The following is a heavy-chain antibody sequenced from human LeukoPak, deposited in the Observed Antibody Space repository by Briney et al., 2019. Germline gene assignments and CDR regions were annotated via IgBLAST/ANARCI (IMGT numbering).Heavy chain of an antibody. V-gene: IGHV4-31*03. J-gene: IGHJ4*02. D-gene: IGHD1-26*01. Sequence: PSETLSLTCTVSGGSISSGGYYWSWIRQHPGKGLEWIGYIYYSGSTYYNPSLKSRVTISVDTSKNQFSLKLSSVTAADTAVYYCARDAVGASLFEYWGQGTLVTVSS. CDR1: GGSISSGGYY. CDR3: ARDAVGASLFEY. CDR2: IYYSGST.